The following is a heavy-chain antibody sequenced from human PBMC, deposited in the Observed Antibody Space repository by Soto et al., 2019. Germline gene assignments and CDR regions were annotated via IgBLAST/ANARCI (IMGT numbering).Heavy chain of an antibody. D-gene: IGHD3-16*01. J-gene: IGHJ4*02. Sequence: PGGSLRLSFATSGFTFTDYYMTWIRQAPGKGLEWLSYISTSGSTIFYADSVKVRFTISRDNAKNSLYLQMNSLRPEDTALYFCAAFKFPTIWSDXRGQGTLVTVSX. V-gene: IGHV3-11*01. CDR2: ISTSGSTI. CDR3: AAFKFPTIWSDX. CDR1: GFTFTDYY.